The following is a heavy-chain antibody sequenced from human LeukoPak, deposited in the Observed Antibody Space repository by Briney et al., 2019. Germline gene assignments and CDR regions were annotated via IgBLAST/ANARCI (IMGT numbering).Heavy chain of an antibody. CDR1: GGSFSGYY. CDR3: ARVKGRWNSSGWLIFDY. Sequence: SETLSLTCAVYGGSFSGYYWSWIRQPPGKGLERIGEINHSGSTNYNPSLKSRVTISVDTSKNQFSLRLSSVTAADTAVYYCARVKGRWNSSGWLIFDYWGQGSLVTVSS. D-gene: IGHD6-19*01. CDR2: INHSGST. V-gene: IGHV4-34*01. J-gene: IGHJ4*02.